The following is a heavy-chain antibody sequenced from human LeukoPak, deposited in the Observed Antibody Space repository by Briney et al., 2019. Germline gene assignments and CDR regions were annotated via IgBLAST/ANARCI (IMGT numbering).Heavy chain of an antibody. V-gene: IGHV3-23*01. CDR2: LSGSAGGT. CDR1: GITLSNYG. J-gene: IGHJ4*02. D-gene: IGHD2-21*01. CDR3: ARRGFVIRSLLLVGFHKEAYYFDY. Sequence: QPGGSLRLSCAVSGITLSNYGMSWVRQAPGKGLEWVAGLSGSAGGTNYADPVKGRFTISRDNAKNTLYLQMSSLRAEDTAVYFCARRGFVIRSLLLVGFHKEAYYFDYWGQGALVTVSS.